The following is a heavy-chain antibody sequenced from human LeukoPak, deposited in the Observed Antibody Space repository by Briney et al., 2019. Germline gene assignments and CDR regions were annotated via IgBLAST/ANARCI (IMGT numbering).Heavy chain of an antibody. J-gene: IGHJ4*02. V-gene: IGHV3-48*03. D-gene: IGHD2-15*01. CDR2: ISSSGGSI. Sequence: GGSLILSCAASGFTFRTYEMNWVRQAPGKGLEWVSYISSSGGSIYYADSVKGRFTISRDNAKNSLYLQMNSLRAEDTAVYYCARTYSPFDYWGQGTLVTVSS. CDR1: GFTFRTYE. CDR3: ARTYSPFDY.